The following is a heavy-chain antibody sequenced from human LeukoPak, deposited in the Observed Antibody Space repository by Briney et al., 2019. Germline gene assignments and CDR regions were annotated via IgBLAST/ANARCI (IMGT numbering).Heavy chain of an antibody. Sequence: PGGSLRLSCAASGITVSSSHMNWVRQAPGKGLEWVSVLWNRGGTNYAASVKGRFTISRENAKNSLYLQMNSLRAGDTAVYYCARDLSPGGATTLGYWGQGTLVTVSS. D-gene: IGHD1-26*01. J-gene: IGHJ4*02. CDR1: GITVSSSH. V-gene: IGHV3-53*01. CDR3: ARDLSPGGATTLGY. CDR2: LWNRGGT.